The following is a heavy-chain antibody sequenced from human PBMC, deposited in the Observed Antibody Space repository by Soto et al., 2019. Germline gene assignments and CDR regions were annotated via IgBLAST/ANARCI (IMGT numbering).Heavy chain of an antibody. CDR3: ARGPSGFDATYSLNWFDP. CDR1: GGSISSYY. J-gene: IGHJ5*02. D-gene: IGHD2-21*01. CDR2: IYYSGST. Sequence: SETLSLTCTVSGGSISSYYWSWIRQPPGKGLEWIGYIYYSGSTNYNPSLKSRVTISVDTSKNQFSLKLSSVTAADTAVYYCARGPSGFDATYSLNWFDPWGQGTLVTVSS. V-gene: IGHV4-59*01.